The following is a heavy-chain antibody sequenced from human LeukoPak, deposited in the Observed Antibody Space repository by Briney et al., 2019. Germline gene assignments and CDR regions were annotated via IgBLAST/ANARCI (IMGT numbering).Heavy chain of an antibody. CDR3: AKGRTASRKNNVVVVPAAMNPYYMDV. CDR1: GFTFSGYW. V-gene: IGHV3-30*02. D-gene: IGHD2-2*01. CDR2: IRYDGSNK. Sequence: GGSLRLSCAASGFTFSGYWMTWVRLAPGKGLDWVAFIRYDGSNKYYADSVKGRFTISRDSSKNTLYLQMNSLRAEDTAVYYCAKGRTASRKNNVVVVPAAMNPYYMDVWGKGTTVTVSS. J-gene: IGHJ6*03.